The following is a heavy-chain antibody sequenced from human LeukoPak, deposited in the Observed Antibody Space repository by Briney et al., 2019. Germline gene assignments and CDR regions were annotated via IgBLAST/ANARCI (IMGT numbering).Heavy chain of an antibody. CDR1: GDSISSSSYY. CDR2: IYISGST. CDR3: ARVGCSGGSCSGQGWFDP. Sequence: PSETLSLTCNVSGDSISSSSYYWSWIRQPAGKGLEWIGRIYISGSTYYNPSLKSRVTISVDTSKNQFSLKLSSVTAADTAVYYCARVGCSGGSCSGQGWFDPWGQGTLVTVSS. J-gene: IGHJ5*02. V-gene: IGHV4-61*02. D-gene: IGHD2-15*01.